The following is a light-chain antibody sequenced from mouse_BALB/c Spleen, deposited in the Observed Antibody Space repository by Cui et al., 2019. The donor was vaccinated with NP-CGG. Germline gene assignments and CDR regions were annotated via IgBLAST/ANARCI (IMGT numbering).Light chain of an antibody. CDR1: TGAVTTSNY. CDR3: VLWYSNHWV. J-gene: IGLJ1*01. Sequence: QAVVTQESALTTSPGETVTLTCRSSTGAVTTSNYANWVQEKPDHLFTGLIGGTNNRAPGVPARFSGSLIGDKAALTITGAQTEDEAIYFCVLWYSNHWVFRGGTKLTVL. V-gene: IGLV1*01. CDR2: GTN.